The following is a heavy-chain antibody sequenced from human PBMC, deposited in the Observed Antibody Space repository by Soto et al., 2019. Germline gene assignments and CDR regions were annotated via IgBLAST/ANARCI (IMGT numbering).Heavy chain of an antibody. V-gene: IGHV3-23*01. Sequence: GGSLRLSCTASGFTLFTYAMTWVRQAPGKGLEWVSSITDTGVSTYYADSVKGRFTISRDNSKNTLYLQMNSLGTDDSAVYYCAKDTPVVMFLFDSWGRGTLVTVSS. CDR1: GFTLFTYA. D-gene: IGHD2-15*01. J-gene: IGHJ4*02. CDR2: ITDTGVST. CDR3: AKDTPVVMFLFDS.